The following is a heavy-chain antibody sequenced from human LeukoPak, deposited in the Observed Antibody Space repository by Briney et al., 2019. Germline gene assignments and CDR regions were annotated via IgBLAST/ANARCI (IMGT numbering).Heavy chain of an antibody. D-gene: IGHD3-16*01. CDR3: ARVGGSRINDAFDI. CDR2: IRYDGSKK. CDR1: GFIFSSYG. J-gene: IGHJ3*02. Sequence: GGSLRLSCAASGFIFSSYGMHWVRQAPGKGLEWVAFIRYDGSKKYYADSVKGRFTISRDNSKNTLYLQMNSLRAEDTAVYYCARVGGSRINDAFDIWGQGTMVTVSS. V-gene: IGHV3-30*02.